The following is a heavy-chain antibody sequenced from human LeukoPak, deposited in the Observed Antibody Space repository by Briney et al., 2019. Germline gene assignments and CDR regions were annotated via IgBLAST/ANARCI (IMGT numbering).Heavy chain of an antibody. CDR2: ISGSDGST. V-gene: IGHV3-23*01. CDR3: AKTSGYIVDFYYYYMDV. J-gene: IGHJ6*03. CDR1: GFTFSSYA. Sequence: GGSLRLSCAASGFTFSSYAMSWVRQAPGKGLEWVSGISGSDGSTNYADSVKGRFTISRDNSKDTLYLQMNSLRAEDTAIYFCAKTSGYIVDFYYYYMDVWGKGTTVTISS. D-gene: IGHD5-12*01.